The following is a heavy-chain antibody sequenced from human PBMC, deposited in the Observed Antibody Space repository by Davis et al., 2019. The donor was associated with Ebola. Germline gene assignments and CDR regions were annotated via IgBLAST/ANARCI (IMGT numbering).Heavy chain of an antibody. CDR1: GFTFSSYW. D-gene: IGHD3-10*01. Sequence: GESLKISCAVSGFTFSSYWMSWVRQAPGKGLEWVAKIKQDGREKYYVDSVKGRFTISRDNAKNSLYLQMNSLRAEDTAVYYCVRGEGTFDPWGQGTLVTVSS. CDR2: IKQDGREK. J-gene: IGHJ5*02. CDR3: VRGEGTFDP. V-gene: IGHV3-7*01.